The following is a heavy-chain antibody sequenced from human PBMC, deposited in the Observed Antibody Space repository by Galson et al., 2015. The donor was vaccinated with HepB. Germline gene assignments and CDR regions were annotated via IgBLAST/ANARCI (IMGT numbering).Heavy chain of an antibody. D-gene: IGHD2-2*01. CDR3: ARGNMLHQLLNRFDY. Sequence: SLRLSCAASGFTFSSYWMSWVRQAPGKGLEWVANIKQDGSEKYYVDSVKGRFTISRDNAKNSLYLQMNSLRAEDTAVYYCARGNMLHQLLNRFDYWGQGTLVTVSS. J-gene: IGHJ4*02. V-gene: IGHV3-7*03. CDR1: GFTFSSYW. CDR2: IKQDGSEK.